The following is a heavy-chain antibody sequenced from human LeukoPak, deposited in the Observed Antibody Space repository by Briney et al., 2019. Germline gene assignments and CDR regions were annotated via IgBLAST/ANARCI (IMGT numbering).Heavy chain of an antibody. J-gene: IGHJ5*02. CDR3: ARGSSNVAARNNWFDP. V-gene: IGHV3-11*04. CDR1: GFTFSDYY. Sequence: GGSLRLSCAASGFTFSDYYMSWVRQAPGKGLEWVSSISGSGGSTYYADSVKGRFTISRDNGKKSLYLQMNSLRAEDTAVYFCARGSSNVAARNNWFDPWGQGTLVTVSS. D-gene: IGHD6-6*01. CDR2: ISGSGGST.